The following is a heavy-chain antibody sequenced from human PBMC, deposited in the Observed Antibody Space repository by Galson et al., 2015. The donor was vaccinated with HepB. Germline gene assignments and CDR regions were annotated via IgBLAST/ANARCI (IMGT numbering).Heavy chain of an antibody. CDR1: GFTFSSYA. D-gene: IGHD3-22*01. J-gene: IGHJ4*02. Sequence: SLRLSCAASGFTFSSYAMHWVRQAPGKGLEWVAVISYDGSNKYYADSVKGRFTISRDNSKNTLYLQMNSLRAEDTAVYYCARPYDSSGYYLPGVQSPMVYWGQGTLVTVSS. V-gene: IGHV3-30*04. CDR2: ISYDGSNK. CDR3: ARPYDSSGYYLPGVQSPMVY.